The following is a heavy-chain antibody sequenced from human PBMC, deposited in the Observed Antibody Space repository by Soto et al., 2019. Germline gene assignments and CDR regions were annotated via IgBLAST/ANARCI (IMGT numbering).Heavy chain of an antibody. D-gene: IGHD6-13*01. CDR2: IYYSGST. J-gene: IGHJ2*01. Sequence: QVQLQESGPGLVKPSQTLSLTCTVSGGSISSGGYYWSWIRQHPGKGLEWIGYIYYSGSTYYNPSLKRRITISVDTSKNQFSLKLSSVTAADTAVYYCARIIAAAGMGSDLWGRGTLVTVSS. CDR1: GGSISSGGYY. V-gene: IGHV4-31*03. CDR3: ARIIAAAGMGSDL.